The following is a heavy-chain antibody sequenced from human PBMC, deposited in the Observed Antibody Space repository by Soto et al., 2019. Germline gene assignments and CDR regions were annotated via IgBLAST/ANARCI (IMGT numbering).Heavy chain of an antibody. V-gene: IGHV3-11*01. Sequence: QVQLVESGGGLVKPGGSLRLSCASSGFTFSDYYMSWIRQAPGKGLEWVAYISAGGSDIYYGDSVKGRFTVSRDNPKKSLYLQMGNLRADGTAIYYCASLPQGYHGRSGRLVDYWGHGTLVNVSS. J-gene: IGHJ4*01. CDR1: GFTFSDYY. D-gene: IGHD2-15*01. CDR3: ASLPQGYHGRSGRLVDY. CDR2: ISAGGSDI.